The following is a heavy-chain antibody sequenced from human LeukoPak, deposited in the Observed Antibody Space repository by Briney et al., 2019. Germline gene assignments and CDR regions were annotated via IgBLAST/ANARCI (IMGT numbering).Heavy chain of an antibody. V-gene: IGHV3-23*01. Sequence: GGSLRLSCAASGLAFTTYAMTWVRQAPGKGLEWVSGISAGGGITSYADSVKGRFTVSRDNSKNTLYLQMNSLRAEDTAVYYCAREGTQQLERNWFDPWGQGTLVTVSS. CDR2: ISAGGGIT. J-gene: IGHJ5*02. CDR3: AREGTQQLERNWFDP. CDR1: GLAFTTYA. D-gene: IGHD6-13*01.